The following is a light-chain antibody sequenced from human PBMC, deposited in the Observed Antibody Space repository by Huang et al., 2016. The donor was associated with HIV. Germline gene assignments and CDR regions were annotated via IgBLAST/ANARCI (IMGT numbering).Light chain of an antibody. V-gene: IGKV1-39*01. Sequence: DIQITQSPSSLSASVGDRVNITCRASQNINRYLNWYQQRPGEAPKLLIHVASSLQSRVPSRFTGGGSGTDFTLTISSLQPEDSATYYCQQSARTPRTFGQGTKLEI. CDR1: QNINRY. CDR3: QQSARTPRT. CDR2: VAS. J-gene: IGKJ2*01.